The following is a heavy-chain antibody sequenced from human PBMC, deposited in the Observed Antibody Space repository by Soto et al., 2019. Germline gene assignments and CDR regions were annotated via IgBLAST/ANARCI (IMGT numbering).Heavy chain of an antibody. V-gene: IGHV4-31*03. Sequence: QVQLQESGPGLVKPSQTLSLTCTVSGGSISSGGYYWSWIRQHPGKGLEWIGYIYYSGSTYYNPSLKSRVTISVDTSKTQFSLKLSSVTAADTAVYYCAREHRPYYYDSSGYIFDYWGQGTLVTVSS. CDR3: AREHRPYYYDSSGYIFDY. CDR2: IYYSGST. D-gene: IGHD3-22*01. CDR1: GGSISSGGYY. J-gene: IGHJ4*02.